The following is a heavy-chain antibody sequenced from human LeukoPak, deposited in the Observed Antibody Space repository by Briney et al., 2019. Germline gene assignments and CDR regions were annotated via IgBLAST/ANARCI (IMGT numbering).Heavy chain of an antibody. CDR3: ASALYGWFDP. V-gene: IGHV4-59*01. D-gene: IGHD3-16*02. J-gene: IGHJ5*02. CDR1: GGSISSYY. Sequence: SETLSFTCTVSGGSISSYYWSWIRQPPGKGLEWIGYIYYSGSTNYNPSLKSRVTISVDTSKNQFSLKLSSVTAADTAVYYCASALYGWFDPWGQGTLVTVSS. CDR2: IYYSGST.